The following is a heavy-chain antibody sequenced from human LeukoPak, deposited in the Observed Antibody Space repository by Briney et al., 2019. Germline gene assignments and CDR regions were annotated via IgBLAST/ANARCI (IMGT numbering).Heavy chain of an antibody. D-gene: IGHD2-2*02. V-gene: IGHV4-34*01. J-gene: IGHJ1*01. CDR2: INHSGST. CDR3: ARSPGYCSSTSCYKYFQR. CDR1: GGSFSGYY. Sequence: SETLSLTCAVYGGSFSGYYWSWIRQPPGKGLEWIGEINHSGSTNYNPSLKSRVTISVDTSKNQFSLKLSSVTAADTAVYYCARSPGYCSSTSCYKYFQRWGQGTLVTVSS.